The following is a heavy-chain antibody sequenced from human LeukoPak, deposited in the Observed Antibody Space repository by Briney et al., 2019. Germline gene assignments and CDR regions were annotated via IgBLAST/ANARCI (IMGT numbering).Heavy chain of an antibody. V-gene: IGHV3-48*01. Sequence: GGSLRLSCAASGFIFSSYSMNWVRQAPGKGLEWVSYISTSSSAIYYADSVKGRFTISRDNAKNSLFLQMDSLRAEDTAVYYCARAYCSSTSCFEWGQGTLVTVSS. J-gene: IGHJ4*02. CDR1: GFIFSSYS. D-gene: IGHD2-2*01. CDR3: ARAYCSSTSCFE. CDR2: ISTSSSAI.